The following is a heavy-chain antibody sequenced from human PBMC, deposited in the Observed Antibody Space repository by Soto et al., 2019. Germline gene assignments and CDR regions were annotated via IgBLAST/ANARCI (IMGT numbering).Heavy chain of an antibody. CDR3: AREGSVIAARYYYYYYMDV. J-gene: IGHJ6*03. CDR2: ISSSSSYI. Sequence: GESLKISCAASGFTFSSYSMNWVRQAPGKGLEWVSSISSSSSYIYYADSVKGRFTISRDNAKNSLYLQMNSLRAEDTAVYYCAREGSVIAARYYYYYYMDVWGKGTTVTVSS. CDR1: GFTFSSYS. D-gene: IGHD6-6*01. V-gene: IGHV3-21*01.